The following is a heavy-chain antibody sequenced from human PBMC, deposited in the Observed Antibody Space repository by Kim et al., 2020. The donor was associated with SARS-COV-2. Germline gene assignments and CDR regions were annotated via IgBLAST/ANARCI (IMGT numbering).Heavy chain of an antibody. CDR3: VKGMTPMGGY. D-gene: IGHD3-16*01. V-gene: IGHV3-74*01. Sequence: LSLTCAASGFTFRSQMMHWVRQTPGKGLVWVSRISEDASRIDYADAVKGRFTISRDNAKNTLYLQMDSLRLEDTAVYYCVKGMTPMGGYWGQGTQVIVSS. CDR1: GFTFRSQM. CDR2: ISEDASRI. J-gene: IGHJ4*02.